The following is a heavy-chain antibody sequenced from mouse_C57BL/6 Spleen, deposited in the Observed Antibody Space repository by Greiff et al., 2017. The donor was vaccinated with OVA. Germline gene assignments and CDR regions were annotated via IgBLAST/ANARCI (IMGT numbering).Heavy chain of an antibody. CDR1: GYTFTSYW. J-gene: IGHJ2*01. CDR2: IYPGNSDT. D-gene: IGHD1-1*01. Sequence: VQLQQSGTVLARPGASVKMSCKTSGYTFTSYWMHWVKQRPGQGLEWIGAIYPGNSDTSYNQKFKGKAKLTAVTSASTAYMELSSLTNEDSAVYYCTNLITTVVAHFDYWGQGTTLTVSS. CDR3: TNLITTVVAHFDY. V-gene: IGHV1-5*01.